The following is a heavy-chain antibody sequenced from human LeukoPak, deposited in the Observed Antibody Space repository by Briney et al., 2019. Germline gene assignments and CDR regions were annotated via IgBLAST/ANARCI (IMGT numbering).Heavy chain of an antibody. CDR2: IYYSGST. CDR1: GGSISSSSYY. CDR3: ARGGRMGRDEFDP. Sequence: PSETLSLTCTVSGGSISSSSYYWGWIRQPPGKGLEWIGSIYYSGSTYYNPSLKSRVTISVDTSKNQFSLKLSSVTAADTAVYYCARGGRMGRDEFDPWGQGTLVTVSS. D-gene: IGHD1-26*01. J-gene: IGHJ5*02. V-gene: IGHV4-39*07.